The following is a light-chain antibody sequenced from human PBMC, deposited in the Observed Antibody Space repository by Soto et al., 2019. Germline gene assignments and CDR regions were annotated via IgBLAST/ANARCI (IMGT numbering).Light chain of an antibody. Sequence: EIVLTQSPATLSLSPGERATLSCRASRSVNNYLAWYQQKPGQAPRLLIYDASNRATGIPARFSGSGSGTDFTLTISSLEPEDFAVYYCQQRSNWPLTFGGGTKVEI. CDR3: QQRSNWPLT. V-gene: IGKV3-11*01. CDR2: DAS. J-gene: IGKJ4*01. CDR1: RSVNNY.